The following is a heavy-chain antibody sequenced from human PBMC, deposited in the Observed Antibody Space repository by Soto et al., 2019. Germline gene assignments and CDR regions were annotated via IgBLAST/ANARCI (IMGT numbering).Heavy chain of an antibody. CDR1: GYTLTELS. J-gene: IGHJ3*02. V-gene: IGHV1-24*01. CDR3: ATDDILTGYYIGPNDAFDI. CDR2: FDPEDGET. Sequence: ASVKVSCKVSGYTLTELSMHWVRQAPGKGLEWMGGFDPEDGETIYAQKFQGRVTMTEDTSTDTAYMELSSLRSEDTAVYYCATDDILTGYYIGPNDAFDIWGQGTMVTVSS. D-gene: IGHD3-9*01.